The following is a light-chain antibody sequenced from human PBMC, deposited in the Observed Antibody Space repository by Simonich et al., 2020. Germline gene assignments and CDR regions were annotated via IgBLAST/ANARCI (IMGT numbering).Light chain of an antibody. CDR3: QQYYSTPIT. Sequence: DIHMTQSPSSLSASVGDRVTITCRARQGISNSLAWYQQKPGKDPKLLVYAASRLESGVPSRFSGSGSVTDYTLTISSLQPEDFATYYCQQYYSTPITFGQGTRLEIK. CDR1: QGISNS. CDR2: AAS. V-gene: IGKV1-NL1*01. J-gene: IGKJ5*01.